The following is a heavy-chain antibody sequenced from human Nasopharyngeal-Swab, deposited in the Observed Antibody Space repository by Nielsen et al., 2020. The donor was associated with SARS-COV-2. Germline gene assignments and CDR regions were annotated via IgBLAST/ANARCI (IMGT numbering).Heavy chain of an antibody. CDR2: ISGSGGST. CDR3: ATDIVVVVAATPRTNY. D-gene: IGHD2-15*01. Sequence: RQPPGKGLEWVSAISGSGGSTYYADSVKGRFTISRDNSKNTLYLQMNSLRAEDTAVYYCATDIVVVVAATPRTNYWGQGTLVTVSS. V-gene: IGHV3-23*01. J-gene: IGHJ4*02.